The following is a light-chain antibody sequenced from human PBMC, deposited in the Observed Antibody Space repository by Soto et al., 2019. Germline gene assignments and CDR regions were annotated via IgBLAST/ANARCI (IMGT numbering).Light chain of an antibody. CDR1: QTVSSNY. CDR2: GAS. V-gene: IGKV3-20*01. J-gene: IGKJ5*01. Sequence: IIFTQSPASLSLSPGERATLSCRASQTVSSNYLAWCQQRPGQAPRLLIYGASTRAAGIPDRFSGSGSGTDFTLTITRLEPEDSAVYFCQQYNGSPITFGQGTRLEIK. CDR3: QQYNGSPIT.